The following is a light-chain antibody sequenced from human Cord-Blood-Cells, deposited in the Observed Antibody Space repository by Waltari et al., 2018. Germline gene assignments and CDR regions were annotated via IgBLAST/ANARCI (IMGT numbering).Light chain of an antibody. Sequence: VIWMTQSPSLLPASTGDRVTIRCRMSQGISSYFAWYQQKPGKAPELLLYAAPTLQSGVPSRFSGSGAGPDFTLTISCLQSEDLATYYCPQYYSFPYSFGQGTKLEIK. CDR2: AAP. CDR1: QGISSY. J-gene: IGKJ2*03. V-gene: IGKV1D-8*01. CDR3: PQYYSFPYS.